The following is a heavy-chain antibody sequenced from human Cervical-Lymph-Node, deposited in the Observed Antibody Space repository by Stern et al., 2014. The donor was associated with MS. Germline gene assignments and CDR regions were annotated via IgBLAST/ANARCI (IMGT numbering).Heavy chain of an antibody. Sequence: DQLVESGAEVKKPGSSVKVSCKASGGTFSSYTISWVRQAPGQGLEWMGRIIPILGIANYAQKFQGRVTITADKSTSTAYMELSSLRSEDTAVYYCARGPEYSSGWYYWGQGTLVTVSS. CDR2: IIPILGIA. V-gene: IGHV1-69*04. CDR3: ARGPEYSSGWYY. J-gene: IGHJ4*02. CDR1: GGTFSSYT. D-gene: IGHD6-19*01.